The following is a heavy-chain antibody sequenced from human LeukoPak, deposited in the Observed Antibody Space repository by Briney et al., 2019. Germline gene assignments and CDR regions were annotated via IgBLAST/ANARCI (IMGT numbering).Heavy chain of an antibody. V-gene: IGHV3-30*03. CDR2: ISYDGSNK. CDR1: GFTLSTYG. CDR3: ARDEGGTAIRYYFDY. Sequence: QPGGSLRLSCAASGFTLSTYGMHWVRQAPGKGLEWVAVISYDGSNKYYADSVKGRFTISRDNSKNTLYLQMNSLRSEDTAVYYCARDEGGTAIRYYFDYWGQGTLVTASS. D-gene: IGHD2-21*02. J-gene: IGHJ4*02.